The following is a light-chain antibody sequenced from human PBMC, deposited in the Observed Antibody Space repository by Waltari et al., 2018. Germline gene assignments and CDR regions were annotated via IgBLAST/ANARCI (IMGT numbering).Light chain of an antibody. J-gene: IGLJ2*01. Sequence: SSELTQDPAVSVAMGQPVTITCQGDSLRSHYANWYQQRPGQAPILVIYDKNNRPSGVPDRFSGSSSHNTGSLTITGAQAEDEASYYCHSRDASGVAGSFGGGTKLTVL. CDR2: DKN. V-gene: IGLV3-19*01. CDR1: SLRSHY. CDR3: HSRDASGVAGS.